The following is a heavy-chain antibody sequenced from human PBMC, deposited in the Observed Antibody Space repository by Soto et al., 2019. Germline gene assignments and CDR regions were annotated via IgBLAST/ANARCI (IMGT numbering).Heavy chain of an antibody. CDR3: ARDRFDFIWGTPAPYLDY. Sequence: PSETLSLTCTVSGDSISTYYWTWIRQPRGKGLEWIGYIYNSATTKYNPSLKSRVTISVDTSKNQFSLKLSSVTTADTAVYYCARDRFDFIWGTPAPYLDYWGQGALVTVSS. D-gene: IGHD3-16*01. CDR1: GDSISTYY. J-gene: IGHJ4*02. CDR2: IYNSATT. V-gene: IGHV4-59*01.